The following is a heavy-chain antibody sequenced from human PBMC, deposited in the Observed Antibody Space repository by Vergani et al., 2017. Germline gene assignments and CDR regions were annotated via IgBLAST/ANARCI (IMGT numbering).Heavy chain of an antibody. Sequence: EVQLLESGGGLVQPGGSLRLSCAASGFTFSTYSITWVRQAPGKGLGWVSTISSDGGSTYYADSVKGRFTISRDNSKNTLSLQMNSLTAEDTAIYYCAGPQGTSAYYYGGFDYWGQGILVTVSS. D-gene: IGHD3-22*01. J-gene: IGHJ4*02. CDR3: AGPQGTSAYYYGGFDY. V-gene: IGHV3-23*01. CDR1: GFTFSTYS. CDR2: ISSDGGST.